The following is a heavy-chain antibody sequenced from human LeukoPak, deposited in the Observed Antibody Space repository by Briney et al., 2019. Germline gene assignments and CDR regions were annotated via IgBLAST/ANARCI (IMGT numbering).Heavy chain of an antibody. D-gene: IGHD3-10*01. CDR2: ISGSGGST. J-gene: IGHJ3*02. V-gene: IGHV3-23*01. CDR3: AKDRSLNYYGSGSGNDAFDI. Sequence: GGTLGLSCAASGFTFSSYGMSWVRQAPGKGLEWVSAISGSGGSTYYADSVKGRFTISRDNSKNTLYLQMNSLRAEDTAVYYCAKDRSLNYYGSGSGNDAFDIWGQGTMVTVSS. CDR1: GFTFSSYG.